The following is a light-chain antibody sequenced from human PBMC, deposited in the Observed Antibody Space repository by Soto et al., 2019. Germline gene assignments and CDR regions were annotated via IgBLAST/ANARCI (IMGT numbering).Light chain of an antibody. CDR2: DVS. J-gene: IGLJ1*01. V-gene: IGLV2-14*01. Sequence: QSALTQPASVSGSPGQSITISCTGTSSDVGGYNYVSWYQQHPGKAPKFMIYDVSNRPSGVSNRFSGSKSGNTASLTISGLQAEDEADYYRRSYTTSNTRQIVFGTGTKVTVL. CDR3: RSYTTSNTRQIV. CDR1: SSDVGGYNY.